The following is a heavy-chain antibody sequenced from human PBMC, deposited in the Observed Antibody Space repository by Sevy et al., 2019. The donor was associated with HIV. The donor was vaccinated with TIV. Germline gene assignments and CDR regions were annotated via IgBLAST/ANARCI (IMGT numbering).Heavy chain of an antibody. V-gene: IGHV3-7*03. CDR3: ARDCSSTSCLWGLDV. CDR2: IKKDGSEK. J-gene: IGHJ6*02. Sequence: GGSLRLSCAASGFTFSTYWMSWVRQAPGKGLEWVANIKKDGSEKYYVDSVKGRFTISIDNAKSSLYLQMKSLRAEDTAVYYCARDCSSTSCLWGLDVWGQGTTVTVSS. CDR1: GFTFSTYW. D-gene: IGHD2-2*01.